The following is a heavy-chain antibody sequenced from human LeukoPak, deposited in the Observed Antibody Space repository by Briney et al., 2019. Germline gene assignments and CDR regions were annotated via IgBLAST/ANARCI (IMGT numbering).Heavy chain of an antibody. V-gene: IGHV4-34*01. J-gene: IGHJ4*02. Sequence: PSETLSLTCAVYGGSFSGYYWSWIRQPPGKGLEWIGEINHSGSTNYNPSLKSRVTISVGTSKNQFSLRLSSVTAADTAVYYCARVGYSGYDNRGSFDYWGQGTLVTVSS. D-gene: IGHD5-12*01. CDR3: ARVGYSGYDNRGSFDY. CDR2: INHSGST. CDR1: GGSFSGYY.